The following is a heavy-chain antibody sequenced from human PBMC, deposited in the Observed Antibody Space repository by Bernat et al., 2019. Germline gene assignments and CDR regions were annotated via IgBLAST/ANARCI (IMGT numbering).Heavy chain of an antibody. CDR2: TSYDGSDT. J-gene: IGHJ5*02. V-gene: IGHV3-30-3*01. Sequence: QVQLVESGGGVVQPGRSLRLSCAASGFSFSRYAMHWVRQAPGKGLEWVAVTSYDGSDTDYADSVKGRFTISRDNSKNTLYLQMSSLTSEDTAVYYCARDLLLERGGWFDPWGQGTLVTISS. D-gene: IGHD1-1*01. CDR1: GFSFSRYA. CDR3: ARDLLLERGGWFDP.